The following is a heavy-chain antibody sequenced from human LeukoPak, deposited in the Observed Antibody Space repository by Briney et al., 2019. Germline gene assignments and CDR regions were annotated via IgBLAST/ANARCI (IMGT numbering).Heavy chain of an antibody. CDR3: AKFRLNSGYHGRVN. CDR1: GFTFSSYE. Sequence: QSGGSLRLSCAASGFTFSSYEMNWVRQAPGKGLEWVSYISSSGSTIYYADSVKGRFTISRDSSKNTLYLQMNSLRAEDTAVYYCAKFRLNSGYHGRVNWGQGTLVTVSS. J-gene: IGHJ4*02. D-gene: IGHD5-12*01. CDR2: ISSSGSTI. V-gene: IGHV3-48*03.